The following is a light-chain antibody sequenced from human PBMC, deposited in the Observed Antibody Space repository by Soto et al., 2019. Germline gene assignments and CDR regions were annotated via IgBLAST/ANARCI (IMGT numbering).Light chain of an antibody. CDR1: QSVSSY. CDR2: DAS. J-gene: IGKJ4*01. V-gene: IGKV3-11*01. CDR3: QQRSNWPLT. Sequence: IVLTQSPATLSLSPGERATLSCRASQSVSSYLAWYQQKPGQAPRLLIYDASNRATGIPARFSGSGSGTDFTLTISSLEPEDFAVYYRQQRSNWPLTFGGGTKV.